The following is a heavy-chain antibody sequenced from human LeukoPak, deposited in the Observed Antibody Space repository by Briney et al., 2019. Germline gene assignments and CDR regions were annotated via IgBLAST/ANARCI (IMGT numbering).Heavy chain of an antibody. D-gene: IGHD3-3*01. Sequence: SETLSLTCAAYGGSFSGYYWSWIRQPPGKGLEWIGEINHSGSTNYNPSLKSRVTISVDTSKNQFSLKLSSVTAADTAVYYCARGPYDFWSGYYYRRYFDYWGQGTLVTVSS. J-gene: IGHJ4*02. CDR3: ARGPYDFWSGYYYRRYFDY. CDR1: GGSFSGYY. CDR2: INHSGST. V-gene: IGHV4-34*01.